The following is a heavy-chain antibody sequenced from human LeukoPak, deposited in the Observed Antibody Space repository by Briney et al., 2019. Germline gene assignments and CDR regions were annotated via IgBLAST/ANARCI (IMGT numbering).Heavy chain of an antibody. CDR2: IYTSGST. J-gene: IGHJ6*03. CDR1: GGSISSYY. CDR3: ARVNHYYYYMDV. Sequence: PSETLSLTCTVSGGSISSYYWSWIRQPAGKGLEWIGRIYTSGSTNYNPPLKGQVTMSVDTSKNQFSLKLSSVTAADTAVFYCARVNHYYYYMDVWGKGTTVTVSS. V-gene: IGHV4-4*07.